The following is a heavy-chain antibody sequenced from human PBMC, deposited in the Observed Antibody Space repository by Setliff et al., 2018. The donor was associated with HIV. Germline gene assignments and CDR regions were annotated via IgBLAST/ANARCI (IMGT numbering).Heavy chain of an antibody. Sequence: PSETLSLTCTVSGGSISGSFWNWFRQPAGQGLDWIGRIHSSGSTYYNPSLKSRVTFTVDTSKNQFSLKLSSVTAADTAVYYCAGELSDYFGTGSHEYYYYMDVWGTGTTVTVSS. V-gene: IGHV4-4*07. CDR2: IHSSGST. J-gene: IGHJ6*03. CDR1: GGSISGSF. D-gene: IGHD3-10*01. CDR3: AGELSDYFGTGSHEYYYYMDV.